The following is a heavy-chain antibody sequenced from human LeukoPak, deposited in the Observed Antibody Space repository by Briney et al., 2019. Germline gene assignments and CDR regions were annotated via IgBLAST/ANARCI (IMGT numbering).Heavy chain of an antibody. V-gene: IGHV4-59*01. Sequence: SETLSLTCTVSGGSISSYYWSWIRQPPGKGLEWIGYIYYSGSTNYNPSLKSRVTISVDTSKNQFSLKLSSVTAADTAVYYCARAYGDYGYYYFDYWGQGTLVTVSS. J-gene: IGHJ4*02. CDR3: ARAYGDYGYYYFDY. D-gene: IGHD4-17*01. CDR2: IYYSGST. CDR1: GGSISSYY.